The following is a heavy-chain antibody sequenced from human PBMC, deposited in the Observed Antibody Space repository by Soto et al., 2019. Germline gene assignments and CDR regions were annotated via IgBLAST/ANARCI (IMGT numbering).Heavy chain of an antibody. Sequence: ASVKVSCKASGYTFTSYAMHWVRQAPGQRLEWMGWINAGNGNTKYSQKFQGRVTITRDTSASTAYMELSSLRSEDTAVYYCAREGGAYYDFWSGYYTPYYYYGTDVWGQGTTVTVSS. V-gene: IGHV1-3*01. D-gene: IGHD3-3*01. CDR1: GYTFTSYA. J-gene: IGHJ6*02. CDR3: AREGGAYYDFWSGYYTPYYYYGTDV. CDR2: INAGNGNT.